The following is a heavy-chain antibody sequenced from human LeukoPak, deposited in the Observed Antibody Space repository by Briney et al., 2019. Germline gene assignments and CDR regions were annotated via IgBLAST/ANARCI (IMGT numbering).Heavy chain of an antibody. CDR1: GYTFTGYY. J-gene: IGHJ6*03. D-gene: IGHD3-3*01. Sequence: GASVKVSCKASGYTFTGYYMHWVRQAPGQGLEWMGWINPNSGGTNYAQKSQGRVTMTRDTSISTAYMELSRLRSDDTAVYYRARDHYDFWSGPRTNYYYYYMDVWGKGTTVTVSS. CDR2: INPNSGGT. CDR3: ARDHYDFWSGPRTNYYYYYMDV. V-gene: IGHV1-2*02.